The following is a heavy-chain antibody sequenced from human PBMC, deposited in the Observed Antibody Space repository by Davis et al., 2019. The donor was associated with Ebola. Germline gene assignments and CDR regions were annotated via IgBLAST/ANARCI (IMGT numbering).Heavy chain of an antibody. Sequence: GESLTISCKGSGYSFTSYWIGWVRQMPGKGLEWMGIIYPGDSDTSYSPSFQGQVTISADKSISTAYLQWSSLKASDTAMYYCARRRGYCISTSCYADANFDYWGQGTLVTVSS. V-gene: IGHV5-51*01. CDR2: IYPGDSDT. CDR3: ARRRGYCISTSCYADANFDY. D-gene: IGHD2-2*01. J-gene: IGHJ4*02. CDR1: GYSFTSYW.